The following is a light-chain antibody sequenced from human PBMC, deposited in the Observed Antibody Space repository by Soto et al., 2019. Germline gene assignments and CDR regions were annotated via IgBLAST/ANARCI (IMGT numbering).Light chain of an antibody. CDR1: SSNIGSDF. CDR2: ENN. Sequence: QSVLTQPPSVSAAPGQKVTISCSGSSSNIGSDFVSWYQQLPGTAPQLLIYENNKRPSGIPDRFSGSKSATSATLGITGLQTGGEADYYCAAWDTSLSGGVFGGGTKLTVL. V-gene: IGLV1-51*02. CDR3: AAWDTSLSGGV. J-gene: IGLJ3*02.